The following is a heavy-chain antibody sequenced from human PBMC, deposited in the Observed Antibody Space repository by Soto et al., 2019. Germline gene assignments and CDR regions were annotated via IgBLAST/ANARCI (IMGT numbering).Heavy chain of an antibody. J-gene: IGHJ6*03. Sequence: EVQLVESGGGLVQPGGSLRLSCAAYGFTFSSYWMHWVRQAPGKGLVWVSRINSDGSSTSYADSVKGRFTISRDNAKNTLYLQMNSLRAEDTAVYYCARDFYYYYYMDVWGKGTTVTVSS. CDR1: GFTFSSYW. CDR2: INSDGSST. CDR3: ARDFYYYYYMDV. V-gene: IGHV3-74*01.